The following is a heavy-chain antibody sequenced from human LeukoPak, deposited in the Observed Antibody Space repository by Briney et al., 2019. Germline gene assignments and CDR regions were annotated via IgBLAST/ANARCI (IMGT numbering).Heavy chain of an antibody. CDR3: ALDSGWYYYYGMDV. J-gene: IGHJ6*02. CDR1: GYTFTGYY. D-gene: IGHD6-19*01. V-gene: IGHV1-2*02. Sequence: ASVKVFCKASGYTFTGYYMNWVRQAPGQGLEWMGWINPNSGGTNYAQKFQGRVTMTRDTSISTAYMELSRLRSDDTAVYYCALDSGWYYYYGMDVWGQGTTVTVSS. CDR2: INPNSGGT.